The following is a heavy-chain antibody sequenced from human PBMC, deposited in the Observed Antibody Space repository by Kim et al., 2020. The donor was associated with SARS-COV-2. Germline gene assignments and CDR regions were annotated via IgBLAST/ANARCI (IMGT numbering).Heavy chain of an antibody. V-gene: IGHV3-23*01. CDR1: GFTFNKYG. Sequence: GGSLRLSCAASGFTFNKYGMSWIRQALGKGLEWVSAINENGTGIYYGESVKGRFTTSRDNAKNTVYLQMNDLRAEDTAIYYCGKSNAHWGQGTLVTVSS. CDR3: GKSNAH. J-gene: IGHJ4*02. CDR2: INENGTGI.